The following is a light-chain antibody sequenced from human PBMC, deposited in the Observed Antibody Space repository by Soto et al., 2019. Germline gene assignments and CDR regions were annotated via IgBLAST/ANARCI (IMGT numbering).Light chain of an antibody. V-gene: IGLV2-14*01. CDR2: DVS. CDR1: SSDVGGYNY. Sequence: QSALTQPASVSGSPGQSITISCTGTSSDVGGYNYVSWYQQHPGKAPKLMIYDVSNRPSGVSNRFSGSKSGNTASLTISGLQAEDEADYYCSSYTSSSTLRVFGTGIKRTVL. J-gene: IGLJ1*01. CDR3: SSYTSSSTLRV.